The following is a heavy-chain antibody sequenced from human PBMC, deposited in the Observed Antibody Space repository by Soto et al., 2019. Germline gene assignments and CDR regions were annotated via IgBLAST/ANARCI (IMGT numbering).Heavy chain of an antibody. J-gene: IGHJ4*02. CDR1: GFTFSSYA. CDR2: ISGSGGSA. D-gene: IGHD3-9*01. V-gene: IGHV3-23*01. Sequence: WGSLRLSCAASGFTFSSYAMSWVRQAPGKGLEWVSAISGSGGSAYYADSVKGRFTISRDNSKNTLYLQMNSLRAEDTAVYYCAKDPYYDILTGYYDYWGQGTLVTVSS. CDR3: AKDPYYDILTGYYDY.